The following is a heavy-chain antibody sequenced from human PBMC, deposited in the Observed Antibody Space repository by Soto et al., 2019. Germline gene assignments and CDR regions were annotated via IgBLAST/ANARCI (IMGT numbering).Heavy chain of an antibody. V-gene: IGHV4-31*03. J-gene: IGHJ4*02. CDR3: ARDADYYASGIDS. Sequence: QVQLQESGPGLVKPSQTLSLTCTVSGGSISSGGYYWSWIRQHPGKGLEWIGYINYSGSPYYNPFRKRRGXXSXAXPKNQSSLKLSSVTAADTAVYYCARDADYYASGIDSWGQGTLVTVSS. CDR2: INYSGSP. D-gene: IGHD3-10*01. CDR1: GGSISSGGYY.